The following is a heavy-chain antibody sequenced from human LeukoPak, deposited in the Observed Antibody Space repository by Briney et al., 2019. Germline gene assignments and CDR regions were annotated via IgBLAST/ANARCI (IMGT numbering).Heavy chain of an antibody. J-gene: IGHJ6*02. CDR1: GFTFSSYW. D-gene: IGHD3-16*01. V-gene: IGHV3-7*03. CDR3: VRGGGLDV. Sequence: GGSLRLSCAASGFTFSSYWMNWARQAPGKGLEWVASINHNGNVNYYVDSVKGRFIISRDNAKNSLYLQMSNLRAEDTAVYFCVRGGGLDVWGQGATVTVSS. CDR2: INHNGNVN.